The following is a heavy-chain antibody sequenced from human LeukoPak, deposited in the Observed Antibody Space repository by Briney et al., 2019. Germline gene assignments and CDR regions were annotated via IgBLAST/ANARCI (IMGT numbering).Heavy chain of an antibody. CDR3: ARAPNYDSPPGY. Sequence: PGGSLRLSCAASGFTFSRYWMHRVRQAPGKGLVWVSRIISDGSATTYADSVKGRFTISRDNAKNTLYLQMSSLRAEDTAVYYCARAPNYDSPPGYWGQGTLVTVSS. J-gene: IGHJ4*02. D-gene: IGHD3-22*01. CDR1: GFTFSRYW. V-gene: IGHV3-74*01. CDR2: IISDGSAT.